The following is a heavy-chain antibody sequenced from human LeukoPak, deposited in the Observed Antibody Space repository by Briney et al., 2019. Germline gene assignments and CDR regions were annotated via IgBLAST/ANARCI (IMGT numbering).Heavy chain of an antibody. J-gene: IGHJ4*02. Sequence: GGSLRLSCAASGFTFSSYAMHWVRQAPGKGLEWVAVISYDGSNKYYADSLKGRFTISRDNSKNTLYLQMNSLRVEDTAVYYCASPIVVVVAATDYWGQGTLVTVSS. CDR2: ISYDGSNK. CDR3: ASPIVVVVAATDY. D-gene: IGHD2-15*01. V-gene: IGHV3-30-3*01. CDR1: GFTFSSYA.